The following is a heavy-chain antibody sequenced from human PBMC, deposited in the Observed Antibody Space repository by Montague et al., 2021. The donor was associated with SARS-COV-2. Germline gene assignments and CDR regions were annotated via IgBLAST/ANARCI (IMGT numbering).Heavy chain of an antibody. CDR1: GGSISSYY. CDR2: IYYSGST. Sequence: SETLSLTCTVSGGSISSYYWSWIRQPPGKGLEWIGYIYYSGSTNYNPSLKSRVTISVDTSKNQFSLKLSSVTAADTAVYYCAGMYCGGDCDGSGVFDIWGQGTMVTVSS. D-gene: IGHD2-21*02. V-gene: IGHV4-59*01. J-gene: IGHJ3*02. CDR3: AGMYCGGDCDGSGVFDI.